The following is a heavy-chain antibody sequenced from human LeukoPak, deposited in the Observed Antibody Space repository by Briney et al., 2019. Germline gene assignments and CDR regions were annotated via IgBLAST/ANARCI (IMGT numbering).Heavy chain of an antibody. V-gene: IGHV1-18*01. J-gene: IGHJ6*03. CDR2: ISAYNGNT. CDR1: GYTFTSYG. D-gene: IGHD1-26*01. Sequence: GASVKVSCKASGYTFTSYGISWVRQAPAPGHEWMGWISAYNGNTNYAQNLQGRVTMTTDTSTSTAYLERRSLRSDDTAVFYCWGECGSYHYYYYMDVWGKGTTVTVSS. CDR3: WGECGSYHYYYYMDV.